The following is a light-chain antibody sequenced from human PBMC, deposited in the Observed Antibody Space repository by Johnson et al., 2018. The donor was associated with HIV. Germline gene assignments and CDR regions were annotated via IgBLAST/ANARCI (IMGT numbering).Light chain of an antibody. CDR3: GTWDTSLSVYV. V-gene: IGLV1-51*02. J-gene: IGLJ1*01. CDR1: SSNIGNNY. Sequence: TQPPSVSAAPGQKVTISCSGSSSNIGNNYVSWYQQLPGTAPKLLIYENTKRPSGIPDRFSGSKSGTSATLAITGLQTGDEADYYCGTWDTSLSVYVFGTGTKVTVL. CDR2: ENT.